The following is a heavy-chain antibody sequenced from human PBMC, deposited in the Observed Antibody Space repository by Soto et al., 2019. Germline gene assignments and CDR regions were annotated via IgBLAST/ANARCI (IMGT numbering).Heavy chain of an antibody. D-gene: IGHD2-21*01. CDR1: GGSISSGDYY. J-gene: IGHJ5*02. CDR2: IYYSGST. Sequence: PSETLSLTCTVSGGSISSGDYYWSWIRQPPGKGLEWIGYIYYSGSTYYNPSLKSRVTISVDTSKNQFSLRLSSVTAADTAVYYCARLGAYYQSFDPSGPGTLVTVSS. CDR3: ARLGAYYQSFDP. V-gene: IGHV4-30-4*01.